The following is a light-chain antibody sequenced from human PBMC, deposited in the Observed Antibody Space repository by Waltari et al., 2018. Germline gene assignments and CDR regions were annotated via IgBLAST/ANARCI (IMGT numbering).Light chain of an antibody. CDR3: QQYGDLRT. J-gene: IGKJ1*01. CDR2: DAS. V-gene: IGKV1-33*01. Sequence: DIQMTQSPTYLSASVGDRVTITCQASKDISYYLNLYQQKPGRAPKLLIYDASSLQTGAPSRFTGGGSGTDFTFTISSLQPEDTATYYCQQYGDLRTFGQGTKVEVK. CDR1: KDISYY.